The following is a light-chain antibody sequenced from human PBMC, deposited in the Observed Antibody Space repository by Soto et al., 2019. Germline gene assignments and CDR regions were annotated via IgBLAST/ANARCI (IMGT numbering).Light chain of an antibody. CDR1: SSNIGAGYD. J-gene: IGLJ2*01. V-gene: IGLV1-40*01. CDR3: QSSDSSLSGSVV. Sequence: QSVLTQPPSVSGAPGQRVTISCTGSSSNIGAGYDVHWYQQLPGTAPKLLIYGNSNRPSGVPDRFSGSKSGTSSALAITGLQAEDEDDYYCQSSDSSLSGSVVFGGGTKLTVL. CDR2: GNS.